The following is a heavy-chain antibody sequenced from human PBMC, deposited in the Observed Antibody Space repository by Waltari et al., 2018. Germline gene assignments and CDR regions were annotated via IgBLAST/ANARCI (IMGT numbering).Heavy chain of an antibody. Sequence: EVQLVESGGGLVQPGGSLRLSCAASGFTFSNYCMHCVRQAPGKGLVSVSQISTDGSITNYADSVKGRFTISRDNAENTLSLQMHSLRAEDTAVYYCVKYSSSFLGDCWGQGTLVTVSS. CDR2: ISTDGSIT. D-gene: IGHD6-19*01. J-gene: IGHJ4*02. CDR3: VKYSSSFLGDC. CDR1: GFTFSNYC. V-gene: IGHV3-74*01.